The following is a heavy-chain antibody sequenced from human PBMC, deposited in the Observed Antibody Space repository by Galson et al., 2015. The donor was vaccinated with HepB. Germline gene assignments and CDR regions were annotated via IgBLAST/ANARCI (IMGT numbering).Heavy chain of an antibody. CDR2: TYYRARWYS. Sequence: CAISGDSVSSNSAAWYWIRQSPSRGLEWLGRTYYRARWYSDYAVSVRSRITIDGDTSKNQFSLQLKSVSPEDTATYFCAAVIGTIYNYRMDVWGQGTTVTVS. CDR1: GDSVSSNSAA. V-gene: IGHV6-1*01. J-gene: IGHJ6*02. CDR3: AAVIGTIYNYRMDV. D-gene: IGHD2-2*01.